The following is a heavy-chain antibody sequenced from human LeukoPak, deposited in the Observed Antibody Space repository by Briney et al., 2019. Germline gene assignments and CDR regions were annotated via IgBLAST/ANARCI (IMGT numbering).Heavy chain of an antibody. D-gene: IGHD3-22*01. Sequence: GGSLRLSCAASGFTFSSYSMNWVRQAPGKGLEWVSYISSSSSTIYYADSVKGRFTISRDNAKNSLYLQMNSLRAEDTAVYYCARSYYYDSSGYPNFDYWGQGTLVTVSS. V-gene: IGHV3-48*04. CDR2: ISSSSSTI. CDR1: GFTFSSYS. J-gene: IGHJ4*02. CDR3: ARSYYYDSSGYPNFDY.